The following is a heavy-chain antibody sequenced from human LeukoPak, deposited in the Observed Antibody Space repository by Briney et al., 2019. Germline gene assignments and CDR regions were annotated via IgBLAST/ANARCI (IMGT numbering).Heavy chain of an antibody. Sequence: PSETLSLTCTVSGGSISSSSYYWGWIRQPPGKGLEWIGSIYYSGSTYYNPSLKSRVTISVDTSKNQFSLKLSSVTAADTAVYYCARVVENEYYFDYWGQGTLVTVSS. V-gene: IGHV4-39*07. CDR3: ARVVENEYYFDY. CDR1: GGSISSSSYY. D-gene: IGHD1-1*01. J-gene: IGHJ4*02. CDR2: IYYSGST.